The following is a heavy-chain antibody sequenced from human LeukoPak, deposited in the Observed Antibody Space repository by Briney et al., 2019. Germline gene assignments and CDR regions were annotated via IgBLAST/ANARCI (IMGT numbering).Heavy chain of an antibody. J-gene: IGHJ4*02. CDR3: ARDRSGVAAPEL. Sequence: GGSLRLSCAASGFTFSDYYMSWIRQAPGKGLEWVSVIYSGGYTFYADSVKGRFTISRDNSKNTLYLQMNSLRVEDTAVYYCARDRSGVAAPELWGQGTLVTVSS. V-gene: IGHV3-53*01. CDR1: GFTFSDYY. CDR2: IYSGGYT. D-gene: IGHD2-15*01.